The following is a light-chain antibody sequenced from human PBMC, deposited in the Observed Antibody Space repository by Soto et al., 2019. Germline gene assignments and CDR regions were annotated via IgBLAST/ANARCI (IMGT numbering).Light chain of an antibody. J-gene: IGKJ4*01. CDR3: QQADSCPLT. V-gene: IGKV1D-12*01. CDR2: GAS. CDR1: QDISTL. Sequence: DTQMTQSPSSVSASIEDQVPITCRASQDISTLLAWYQQKPGKAPKLLIYGASTLESGVPSRFSGRGSGTDFTLTISSLQPEDFATYFCQQADSCPLTFGGGTKVDI.